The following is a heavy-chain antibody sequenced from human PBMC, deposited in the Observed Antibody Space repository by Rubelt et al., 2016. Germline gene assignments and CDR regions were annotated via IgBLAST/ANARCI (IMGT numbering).Heavy chain of an antibody. CDR2: LTGKPGGEAT. V-gene: IGHV3-15*01. CDR1: GFTFSNYW. J-gene: IGHJ4*02. D-gene: IGHD2-21*01. CDR3: AAMYVVVPGAAFDH. Sequence: SCAGSGFTFSNYWMSWVRQAPGKRLEWVGRLTGKPGGEATVYAESLSGRFVISRDDSRKMVYLHMNSLKTEDSGIYFCAAMYVVVPGAAFDHWGQGTRVTASS.